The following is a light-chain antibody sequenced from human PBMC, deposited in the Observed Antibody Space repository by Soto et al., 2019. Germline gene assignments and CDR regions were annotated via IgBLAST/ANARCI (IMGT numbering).Light chain of an antibody. V-gene: IGKV3-20*01. CDR3: QLYGSSRWT. CDR2: SAS. J-gene: IGKJ1*01. Sequence: EIVLTQSPGTLSLSPGERATLSCRASQSVSSSYLAWYQQKPGQAPRLLIYSASSRATGIPDRFSGSRSGTDFTLTISRLEPEDFAVYFCQLYGSSRWTFGQGTKVDIK. CDR1: QSVSSSY.